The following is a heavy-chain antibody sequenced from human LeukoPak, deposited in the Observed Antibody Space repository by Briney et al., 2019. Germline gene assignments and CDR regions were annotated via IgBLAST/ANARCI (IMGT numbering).Heavy chain of an antibody. CDR3: ARGPSDASFDY. J-gene: IGHJ4*02. V-gene: IGHV1-2*02. Sequence: ASVKVSCKTSGYTFSAYYIHWMRQAPGQGFEWMGWINPINGGIRVAQKFQGRVTMTRDTSMNTVYVELSGLLTDDTAVYFCARGPSDASFDYWGQGTLVTVSS. CDR1: GYTFSAYY. CDR2: INPINGGI. D-gene: IGHD1-26*01.